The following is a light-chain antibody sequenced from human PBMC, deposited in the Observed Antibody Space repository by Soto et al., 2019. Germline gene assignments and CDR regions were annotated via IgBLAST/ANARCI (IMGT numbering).Light chain of an antibody. V-gene: IGKV3-20*01. Sequence: IVFTQSPCTLSLSPGERGTLSCRASQTISSNYLAWYQQKPGQAPRLLIYGASSRATGIPDRFSGSGSGTDFTLTVSRLEPEDFAVYYCQHYGSSPYTFGQGTKVDIK. CDR3: QHYGSSPYT. J-gene: IGKJ2*01. CDR1: QTISSNY. CDR2: GAS.